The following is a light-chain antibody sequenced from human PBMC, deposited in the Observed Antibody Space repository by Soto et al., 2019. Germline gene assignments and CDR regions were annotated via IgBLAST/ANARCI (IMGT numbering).Light chain of an antibody. J-gene: IGKJ2*01. CDR3: MQPTHWPFT. CDR1: QSLVHSDGNTF. CDR2: DVS. V-gene: IGKV2-30*02. Sequence: DVVLTQSPLSLPVTLGQPASISCRSSQSLVHSDGNTFFSWFHQRPGQSPRRLIYDVSNRDSGVPDRVSGSGSGSDFTLKISRVEAEDVGLYYCMQPTHWPFTFGQGTKLEIK.